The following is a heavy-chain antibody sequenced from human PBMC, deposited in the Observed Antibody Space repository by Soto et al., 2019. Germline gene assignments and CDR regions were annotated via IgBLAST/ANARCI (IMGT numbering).Heavy chain of an antibody. Sequence: SETLSLTCTVSGGSISSYYWRWIRQPAGKGLEWSRRIYTSGSTNYNRSLKSRVTMSVDTSKNQFSLKLSSVTDEDTAVYYWAREAYRGSQVLWVWNWFDPGGQGTLVTVYS. CDR3: AREAYRGSQVLWVWNWFDP. V-gene: IGHV4-4*07. CDR2: IYTSGST. D-gene: IGHD1-26*01. J-gene: IGHJ5*02. CDR1: GGSISSYY.